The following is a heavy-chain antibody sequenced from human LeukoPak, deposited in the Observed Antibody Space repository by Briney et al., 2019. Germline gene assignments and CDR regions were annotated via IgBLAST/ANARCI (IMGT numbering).Heavy chain of an antibody. D-gene: IGHD2-21*01. CDR3: ARECGGDCYSAYFDH. CDR1: GGSISSYY. Sequence: SETLSLTCTVSGGSISSYYWSWIQQPPGKGLEWIGYIYYSGSTNYNPSLKSRVTISVDTSKNQFSLKLSSVTAADTAVYYCARECGGDCYSAYFDHWGRGTLVTVSS. V-gene: IGHV4-59*01. CDR2: IYYSGST. J-gene: IGHJ2*01.